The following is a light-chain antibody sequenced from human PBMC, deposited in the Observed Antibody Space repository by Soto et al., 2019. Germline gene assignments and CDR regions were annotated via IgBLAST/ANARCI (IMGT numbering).Light chain of an antibody. V-gene: IGKV1-5*03. CDR1: QRIGTW. J-gene: IGKJ1*01. CDR3: QHYDSFPWT. Sequence: DIRMTQSPSTLSASIGDRVTITCRASQRIGTWLAWYQQKPGKAPKFLISKASTLESGVPSRFSGSGSGTEFTLTISSLQPDDFATYYCQHYDSFPWTFGQGTKVDNK. CDR2: KAS.